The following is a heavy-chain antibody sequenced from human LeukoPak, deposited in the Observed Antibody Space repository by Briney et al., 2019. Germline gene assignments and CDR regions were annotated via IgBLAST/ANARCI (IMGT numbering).Heavy chain of an antibody. CDR2: IRSKAFGGTT. V-gene: IGHV3-49*03. D-gene: IGHD3-3*01. CDR1: GFTFGDYV. J-gene: IGHJ4*02. Sequence: GGSLRLSCTASGFTFGDYVMSWFRQAPGKGLEWVGFIRSKAFGGTTEYAASVKGRFTFSRDDSESIAYLQMYSLKTEDTAIYYCTRGSDTVFGVARDGFDYWGQGTLVTVSS. CDR3: TRGSDTVFGVARDGFDY.